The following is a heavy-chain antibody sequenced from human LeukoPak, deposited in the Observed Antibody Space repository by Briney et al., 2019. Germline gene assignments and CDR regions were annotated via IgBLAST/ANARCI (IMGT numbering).Heavy chain of an antibody. D-gene: IGHD6-19*01. CDR2: INSDGSGT. V-gene: IGHV3-74*01. Sequence: GGSLRLSCAASGFTFSWYWMHWVRRVPGKGLVWVSRINSDGSGTIYADSVKGRFTTSRDNAKNTLYLRMNSLSAADTAVYYCARDRGGSGPTTTDLWGQGTLVTVSS. CDR1: GFTFSWYW. J-gene: IGHJ4*02. CDR3: ARDRGGSGPTTTDL.